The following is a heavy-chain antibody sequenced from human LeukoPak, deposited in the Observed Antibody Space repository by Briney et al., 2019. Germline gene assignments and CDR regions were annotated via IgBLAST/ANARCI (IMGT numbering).Heavy chain of an antibody. D-gene: IGHD1-26*01. V-gene: IGHV1-8*03. CDR1: GYTFSNYD. CDR2: MNPNSGNT. CDR3: ARTLSGSYQLYYFDF. J-gene: IGHJ4*02. Sequence: ASVKVSCKTSGYTFSNYDINWVRQASGQGLEWMGWMNPNSGNTGYAQKFQGRVTIIRDTSISTAYMELSSPRSEDTAVYYCARTLSGSYQLYYFDFWGQGTRVTVSS.